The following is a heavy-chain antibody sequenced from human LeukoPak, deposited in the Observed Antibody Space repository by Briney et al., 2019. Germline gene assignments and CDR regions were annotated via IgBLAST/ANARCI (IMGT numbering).Heavy chain of an antibody. D-gene: IGHD3-10*01. J-gene: IGHJ4*02. CDR1: GFTFSSYE. CDR3: ASGITMVRGPLDY. Sequence: PGGSLRLSCAASGFTFSSYEMNWVRQAPGKGLEWVSYISSSGSIIYYADSVKGRFTISRDNAKNSLYLQMNSLRAEDTAVYYCASGITMVRGPLDYWGQGTLVTVSS. CDR2: ISSSGSII. V-gene: IGHV3-48*03.